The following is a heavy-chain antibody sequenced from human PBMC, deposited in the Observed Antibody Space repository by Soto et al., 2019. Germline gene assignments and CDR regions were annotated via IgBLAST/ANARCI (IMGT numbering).Heavy chain of an antibody. Sequence: EVPLLESGGGLVQPGGSLRLSCAASGFTFSSYAMSWVRQAPGKGLEWVSAISGSGGSTYYADSVKGRFTISRDNSKNTLYLQMNSLRAEDTAVYYCAKGDSSSWYEIIVDPWGQGTLVTVSS. CDR3: AKGDSSSWYEIIVDP. CDR2: ISGSGGST. V-gene: IGHV3-23*01. D-gene: IGHD6-13*01. CDR1: GFTFSSYA. J-gene: IGHJ5*02.